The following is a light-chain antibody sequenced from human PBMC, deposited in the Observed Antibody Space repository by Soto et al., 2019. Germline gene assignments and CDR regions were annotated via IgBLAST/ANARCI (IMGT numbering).Light chain of an antibody. V-gene: IGLV1-40*01. CDR1: SSNIGAGYD. CDR3: QSFDSSLSGWV. J-gene: IGLJ3*02. CDR2: SNN. Sequence: QSALTQPPSVSGAPGQRVTISCTGSSSNIGAGYDVHWYQQLPGTAPKLLIYSNNNRPSGVPDRFSGSKSGTSAPLAITGLQAEDEADYYCQSFDSSLSGWVFGGGTKVTVL.